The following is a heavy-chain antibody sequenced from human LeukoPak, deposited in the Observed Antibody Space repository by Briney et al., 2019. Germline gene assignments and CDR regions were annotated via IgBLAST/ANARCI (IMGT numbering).Heavy chain of an antibody. CDR3: ARRFRD. Sequence: GGSLRLACAASGFTFSDPWMTWVRQAPGKGLEWVSYIRDDGTIKTYADSVKGRFIISRDNAKNSLHLQMNSLRAEDTAIYYCARRFRDWGQGILVTVSS. CDR1: GFTFSDPW. D-gene: IGHD5-24*01. CDR2: IRDDGTIK. J-gene: IGHJ4*02. V-gene: IGHV3-48*04.